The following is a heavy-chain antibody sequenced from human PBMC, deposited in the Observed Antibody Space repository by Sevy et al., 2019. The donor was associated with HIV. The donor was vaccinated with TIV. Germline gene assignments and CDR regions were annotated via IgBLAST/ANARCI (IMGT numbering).Heavy chain of an antibody. CDR1: GYNIKIYA. J-gene: IGHJ4*02. D-gene: IGHD5-18*01. V-gene: IGHV7-4-1*02. CDR2: INTNTGNR. CDR3: ASPFLYSNAPEADY. Sequence: ASVKVSCKASGYNIKIYAINWVRQAPGQGLEWMGWINTNTGNRTYAQAFKGRFVFSLDTSVSTAYLQITSPEAEDTAIYFCASPFLYSNAPEADYWGQGTLVTVSS.